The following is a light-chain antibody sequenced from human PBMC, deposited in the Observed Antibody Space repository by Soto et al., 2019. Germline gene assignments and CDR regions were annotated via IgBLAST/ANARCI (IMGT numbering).Light chain of an antibody. CDR2: EGS. Sequence: QSVLTQPASVSGSPGQSITISCTGASSDVGYYNLVSWYQQYPGKTPKLVIYEGSKRPSGVSNRFSGSKSGNTASLTISGLQAEDEADYYCCSYAGSSTPYVFGTGTKLTVL. CDR3: CSYAGSSTPYV. V-gene: IGLV2-23*01. J-gene: IGLJ1*01. CDR1: SSDVGYYNL.